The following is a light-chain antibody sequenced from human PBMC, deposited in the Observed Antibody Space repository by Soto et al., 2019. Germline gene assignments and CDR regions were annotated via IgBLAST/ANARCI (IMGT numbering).Light chain of an antibody. CDR2: GNS. V-gene: IGLV1-40*01. J-gene: IGLJ1*01. CDR1: SSNIGAGYD. Sequence: QSVRTQPPSVSGAPSQRITISCTGSSSNIGAGYDVQWYQQLPGTAPKLLIYGNSHRPSGVPDRFSGSKSGTSASLAITGLQTEDEADYYCQSYDSSLSALYVLGTGTRSPS. CDR3: QSYDSSLSALYV.